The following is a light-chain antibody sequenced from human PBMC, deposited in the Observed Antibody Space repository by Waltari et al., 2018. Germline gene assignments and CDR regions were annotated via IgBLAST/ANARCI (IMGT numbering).Light chain of an antibody. J-gene: IGKJ4*01. CDR2: KAS. Sequence: DIQMTQSPSTLSASVGDRVTISSRTSQSIITWLACYQQKPGKAPKLLVYKASSLESGLPSSFSGSASGTEFTLTISRLHADDFATYYCQQYNKYPLTFGGGTKVEI. CDR3: QQYNKYPLT. CDR1: QSIITW. V-gene: IGKV1-5*03.